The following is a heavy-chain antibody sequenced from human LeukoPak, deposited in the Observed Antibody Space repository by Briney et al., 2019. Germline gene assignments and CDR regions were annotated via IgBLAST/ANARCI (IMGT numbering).Heavy chain of an antibody. J-gene: IGHJ5*02. CDR1: GGTFSSHA. CDR3: ARERPTIAARSSNWFDP. CDR2: IIPIFGTA. Sequence: SVKVSCKASGGTFSSHAISWVRQAPGQGLEWMGGIIPIFGTANYAQKFQGTVTMTRDTSTSTVYMELSSLRSEDTAVYYCARERPTIAARSSNWFDPWGQGTLVTVSS. V-gene: IGHV1-69*05. D-gene: IGHD6-6*01.